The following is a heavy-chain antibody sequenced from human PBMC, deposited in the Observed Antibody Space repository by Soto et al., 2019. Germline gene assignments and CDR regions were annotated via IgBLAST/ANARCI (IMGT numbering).Heavy chain of an antibody. V-gene: IGHV3-23*01. CDR2: ISGSGGST. Sequence: GGSLRLSCAASGCTFSSYAMSWVRQAPGKGLEWVSAISGSGGSTYYADSVKGRFTISRDNSKNTLYLQMNSLRAEDTAVYYCAKDQKGYSYGSLDYWGQGTLVTVSS. CDR1: GCTFSSYA. J-gene: IGHJ4*02. CDR3: AKDQKGYSYGSLDY. D-gene: IGHD5-18*01.